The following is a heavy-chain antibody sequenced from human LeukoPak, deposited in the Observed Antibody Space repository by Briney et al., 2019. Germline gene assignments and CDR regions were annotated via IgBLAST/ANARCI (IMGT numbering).Heavy chain of an antibody. V-gene: IGHV3-30*02. CDR3: AKDSCSRTRCNDSIVDH. D-gene: IGHD2-2*01. J-gene: IGHJ4*02. CDR2: IRYDGNNK. CDR1: GFSFSDYG. Sequence: GGSLRLSCAASGFSFSDYGMNWVRQAPGKGLEWVTFIRYDGNNKYYADSVKGRFTISRDNSKNTMYLQMNSLRAEDTAVYYCAKDSCSRTRCNDSIVDHWGQGTLVTVSS.